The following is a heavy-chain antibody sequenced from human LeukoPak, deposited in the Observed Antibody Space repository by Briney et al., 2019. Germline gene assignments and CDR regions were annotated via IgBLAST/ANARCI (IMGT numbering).Heavy chain of an antibody. D-gene: IGHD1-26*01. CDR3: ARWAGGFDP. J-gene: IGHJ5*02. CDR2: IKQDGTEK. CDR1: GFTFSSYW. Sequence: SGGSLRLSCAASGFTFSSYWMNWVRQVPGKGREWVANIKQDGTEKYYLDSVKGRFTISRDNAKNSLYLQMNSLRAEDTAISYCARWAGGFDPWGQGTLATVSS. V-gene: IGHV3-7*03.